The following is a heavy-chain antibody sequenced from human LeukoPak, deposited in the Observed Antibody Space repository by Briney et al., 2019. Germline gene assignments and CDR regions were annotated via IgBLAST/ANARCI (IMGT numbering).Heavy chain of an antibody. D-gene: IGHD3-3*01. Sequence: SETLSLTCTVSGGSISSSSYYWGWIRQPPGKGLEWIGSIYYSGSTYYNPSLKSRVTISVDTSKNQFSLKLSSATAADTAVYCCAKPATGITIFGDAFDIWGQGTMVTVSS. V-gene: IGHV4-39*01. CDR1: GGSISSSSYY. J-gene: IGHJ3*02. CDR2: IYYSGST. CDR3: AKPATGITIFGDAFDI.